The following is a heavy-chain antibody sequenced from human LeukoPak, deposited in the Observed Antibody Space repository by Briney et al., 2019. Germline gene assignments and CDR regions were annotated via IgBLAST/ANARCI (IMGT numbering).Heavy chain of an antibody. J-gene: IGHJ4*02. Sequence: SETLSLTCTVSGGSISSYYWSWIRQPPGKGLEWNGYIYYSGSTNYNPSLKSRVTISVDTSKNQFSLKLSSVTAADTAVYYCASAGHYDILTGYSFDYWGQGTLVTVSS. V-gene: IGHV4-59*01. CDR3: ASAGHYDILTGYSFDY. D-gene: IGHD3-9*01. CDR2: IYYSGST. CDR1: GGSISSYY.